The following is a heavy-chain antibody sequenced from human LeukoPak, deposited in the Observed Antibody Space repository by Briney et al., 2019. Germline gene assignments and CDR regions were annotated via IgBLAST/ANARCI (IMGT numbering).Heavy chain of an antibody. D-gene: IGHD6-19*01. CDR3: ARDYPNSSGWYPGWFDP. V-gene: IGHV4-61*02. CDR1: GGSISSGSYY. J-gene: IGHJ5*02. CDR2: IYTSGST. Sequence: PSQTLSLTCTVSGGSISSGSYYWSWIRQPAGKGLEWIGRIYTSGSTNYNPSLKSRVTISVDTSKNQFSLKLSSVTAADTAVYYCARDYPNSSGWYPGWFDPWGQGTLVTVSS.